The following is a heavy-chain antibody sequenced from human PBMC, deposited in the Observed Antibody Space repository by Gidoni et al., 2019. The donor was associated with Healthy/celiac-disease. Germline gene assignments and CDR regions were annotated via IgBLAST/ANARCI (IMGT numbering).Heavy chain of an antibody. CDR1: GGSISSGDYY. D-gene: IGHD1-20*01. CDR3: ARIAGITRSYYYMDV. CDR2: IYYSGST. V-gene: IGHV4-30-4*01. J-gene: IGHJ6*03. Sequence: QVQLQESGPGLVKPSQTLSLTCTVSGGSISSGDYYWSWIRQPPGKGLEWIGYIYYSGSTYYNPSLKSRVTISVDTSKNQFSLKLSSVTAADTAVYYCARIAGITRSYYYMDVWGKGTTVTVSS.